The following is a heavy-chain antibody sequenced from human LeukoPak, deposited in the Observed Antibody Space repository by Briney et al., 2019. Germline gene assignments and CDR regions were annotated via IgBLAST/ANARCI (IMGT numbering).Heavy chain of an antibody. CDR2: INHSGST. D-gene: IGHD3-10*01. CDR1: GGSFSGYY. V-gene: IGHV4-34*01. J-gene: IGHJ5*02. Sequence: SETLSLTCAVYGGSFSGYYWSWIRQPPGKGLEWIGEINHSGSTNYNPSLKSRVTISVDTSKNQFSLKLSSVTAADTAVYYCARKGRRYYGSGPGPFDPWGQGTLVTVSS. CDR3: ARKGRRYYGSGPGPFDP.